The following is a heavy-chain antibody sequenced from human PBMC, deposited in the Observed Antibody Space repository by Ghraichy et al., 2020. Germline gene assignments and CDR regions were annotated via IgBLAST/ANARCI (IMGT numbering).Heavy chain of an antibody. V-gene: IGHV3-23*01. D-gene: IGHD3-16*01. J-gene: IGHJ4*02. Sequence: GGSLRLSCAASGFTFSAYAMTWVRQAPGKGLEWVSGISGSGGSTYYADSVKGRFTVSRDNSKKTLYLQMNSLRVEDTAIYFCAKRRTPLGRYDYWGQGTLVTVSS. CDR1: GFTFSAYA. CDR2: ISGSGGST. CDR3: AKRRTPLGRYDY.